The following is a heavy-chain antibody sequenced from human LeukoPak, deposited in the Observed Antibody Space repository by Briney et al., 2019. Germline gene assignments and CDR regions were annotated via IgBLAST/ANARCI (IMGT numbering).Heavy chain of an antibody. D-gene: IGHD1/OR15-1a*01. CDR3: AKEGTASKPSDLDH. CDR1: GFIFTDYG. V-gene: IGHV3-30*02. J-gene: IGHJ4*02. CDR2: IRYDGSDK. Sequence: GGSLRLSCAASGFIFTDYGMHWVRQAPGKGLEWLTFIRYDGSDKYYADSVKGRFTISRDNSKNTLYLQMNSLTSEDTAVYYCAKEGTASKPSDLDHSGQGILDTVSP.